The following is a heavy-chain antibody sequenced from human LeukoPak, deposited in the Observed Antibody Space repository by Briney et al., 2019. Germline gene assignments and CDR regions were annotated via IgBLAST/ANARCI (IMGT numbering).Heavy chain of an antibody. J-gene: IGHJ6*02. V-gene: IGHV3-7*03. CDR1: GFTFSSHW. Sequence: PGGSLRLSCAASGFTFSSHWISWVRQAPGKGLEWVAHINQDGSQKSYVDSVEGRFAISRDNSKNTLYLQMNSLRAEDTAVYYCASRGEYSSSWYGMDVWGQGTTVTVSS. D-gene: IGHD6-13*01. CDR3: ASRGEYSSSWYGMDV. CDR2: INQDGSQK.